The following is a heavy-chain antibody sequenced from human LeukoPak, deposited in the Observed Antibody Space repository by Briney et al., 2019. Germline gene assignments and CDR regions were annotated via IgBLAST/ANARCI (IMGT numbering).Heavy chain of an antibody. D-gene: IGHD6-13*01. V-gene: IGHV1-46*01. CDR3: ARGQPANIAVAQGDDFDY. CDR2: INISGGST. J-gene: IGHJ4*02. Sequence: ASVKVSCKASGYTFTSYYMHWVRQAPGQGLEWMGRINISGGSTSYAQKFQGRVTMTRDTSTSTAYMELSSLRSEDKAVDYCARGQPANIAVAQGDDFDYWGQGTLVTVSS. CDR1: GYTFTSYY.